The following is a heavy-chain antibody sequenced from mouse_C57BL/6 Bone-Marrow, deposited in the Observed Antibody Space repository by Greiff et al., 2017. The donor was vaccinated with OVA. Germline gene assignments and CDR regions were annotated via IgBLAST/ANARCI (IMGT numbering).Heavy chain of an antibody. CDR3: AVLRPYAMDY. Sequence: QVQLQQPGAELVRPGTSVKLSCKASGYTFTSYWMHWVKQRPGQGLEWIGVIDPSDSSTNYNEKFKGKATLTVDTSSSTAYMQLSSLTSEDSAVYYCAVLRPYAMDYWGQGTSVTVSS. CDR2: IDPSDSST. CDR1: GYTFTSYW. J-gene: IGHJ4*01. D-gene: IGHD2-12*01. V-gene: IGHV1-59*01.